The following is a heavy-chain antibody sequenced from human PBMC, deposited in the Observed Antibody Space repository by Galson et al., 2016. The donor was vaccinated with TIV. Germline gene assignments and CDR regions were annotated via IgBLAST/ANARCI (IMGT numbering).Heavy chain of an antibody. CDR3: AKEDPYGDYVGQYDY. V-gene: IGHV3-30*18. D-gene: IGHD4-17*01. Sequence: SLRLSCAASGFTFSNYGMDWVRQAPGKGLEWVAVVSFDGSNKYYADSVKGRFTISRDNSKNTLYLQMNSLRAEDTAVYYCAKEDPYGDYVGQYDYWGQGTLVTVAS. CDR2: VSFDGSNK. CDR1: GFTFSNYG. J-gene: IGHJ4*02.